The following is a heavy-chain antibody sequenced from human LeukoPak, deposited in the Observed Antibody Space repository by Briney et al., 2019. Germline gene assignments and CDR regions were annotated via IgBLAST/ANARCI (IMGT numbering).Heavy chain of an antibody. J-gene: IGHJ4*02. Sequence: GGSLRLSCAASGFTYSSYEMNWVRQAPGKGLEWVSYISSSGSTIYYADSVKGRFTISRDNAKNSLYLQMNSLRAEDTAVYYCARDQDYGGDYWGQGTLVTVSS. D-gene: IGHD4-23*01. V-gene: IGHV3-48*03. CDR3: ARDQDYGGDY. CDR1: GFTYSSYE. CDR2: ISSSGSTI.